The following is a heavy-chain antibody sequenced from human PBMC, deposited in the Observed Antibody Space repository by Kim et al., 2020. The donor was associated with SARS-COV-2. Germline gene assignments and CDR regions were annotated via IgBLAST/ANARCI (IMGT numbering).Heavy chain of an antibody. J-gene: IGHJ4*02. CDR2: ISSSGSTI. CDR3: ASGGSPVAGTEYFDY. D-gene: IGHD6-19*01. Sequence: GGSLRLSCAASGFTFSDYYMSWIRQAPGKGLEWVSYISSSGSTIYYADSVKGRFTISRDNAKNSLYLQMNSLRVEDTAVYYCASGGSPVAGTEYFDYWGQGTLVTVSS. CDR1: GFTFSDYY. V-gene: IGHV3-11*04.